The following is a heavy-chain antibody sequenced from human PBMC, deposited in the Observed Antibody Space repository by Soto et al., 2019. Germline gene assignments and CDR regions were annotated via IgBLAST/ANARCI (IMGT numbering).Heavy chain of an antibody. J-gene: IGHJ4*02. D-gene: IGHD4-17*01. CDR2: IYYSGSS. Sequence: QVQLQESGPGLVKPSQTLSLTCTVSGGSISSGDYYWSWIRQPPGKGLEWIGYIYYSGSSYYNPSLKSRVTISVDTSKNQFSLKLISVTAADTAVYYCASTLDYGGNSVYDYWGQGTLVTVSS. CDR3: ASTLDYGGNSVYDY. V-gene: IGHV4-30-4*01. CDR1: GGSISSGDYY.